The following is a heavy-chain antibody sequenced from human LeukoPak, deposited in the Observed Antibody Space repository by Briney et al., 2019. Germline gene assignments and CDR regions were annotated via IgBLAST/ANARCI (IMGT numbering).Heavy chain of an antibody. CDR3: ARGDQNYDILNYHVDY. J-gene: IGHJ4*02. V-gene: IGHV1-46*01. CDR2: INPSGGST. D-gene: IGHD3-9*01. Sequence: ASVKVSCKPSGYTFTSYYMHWVRQAPGQGLEWMGIINPSGGSTSYAQKFQGRVTMTRDTSTSTVYMELSSLRSEDTAVYYCARGDQNYDILNYHVDYWGQGTLVTVSS. CDR1: GYTFTSYY.